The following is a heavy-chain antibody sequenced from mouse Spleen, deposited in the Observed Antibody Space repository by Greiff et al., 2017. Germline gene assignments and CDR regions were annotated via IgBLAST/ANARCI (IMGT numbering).Heavy chain of an antibody. Sequence: VQLQQPGAELVKPGASVKLSCKASGYTFTSYWMHWVKQRPGQGLEWIGMIHPNSGSTNYNEKFKSKATLTVDKSSSTAYMQLGSLTYEDSAVYYCARLKATTGAWFAYWGQGTLVTVSA. V-gene: IGHV1-64*01. CDR1: GYTFTSYW. D-gene: IGHD1-3*01. J-gene: IGHJ3*01. CDR3: ARLKATTGAWFAY. CDR2: IHPNSGST.